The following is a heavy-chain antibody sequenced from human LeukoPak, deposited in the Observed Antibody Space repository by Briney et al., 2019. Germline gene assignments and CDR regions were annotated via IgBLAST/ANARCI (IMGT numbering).Heavy chain of an antibody. CDR1: GGSISSYY. D-gene: IGHD3-3*01. Sequence: TSETLSLTCTVSGGSISSYYWSWIRQPPGKGLEWIGSIYHSGSTYYNPSLKSRVTISVDTSKNQFSLKLSSVTAADTAVYYCARSGLPRRFDYWGQGTLVTVSS. J-gene: IGHJ4*02. V-gene: IGHV4-39*07. CDR3: ARSGLPRRFDY. CDR2: IYHSGST.